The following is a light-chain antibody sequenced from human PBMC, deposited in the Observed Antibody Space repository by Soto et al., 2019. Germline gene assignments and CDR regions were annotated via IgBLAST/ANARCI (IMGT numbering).Light chain of an antibody. CDR2: QVT. CDR1: SSDLGGYYY. Sequence: QSVLTQPASVSGSPGQSITISCTGTSSDLGGYYYVSWYQHHPGKAPKLLIYQVTNRPSRVSNRFPGSKSGNTASLTISGLQADDEADYYCTSYASSDIFYVFGTGTKVTVL. J-gene: IGLJ1*01. CDR3: TSYASSDIFYV. V-gene: IGLV2-14*01.